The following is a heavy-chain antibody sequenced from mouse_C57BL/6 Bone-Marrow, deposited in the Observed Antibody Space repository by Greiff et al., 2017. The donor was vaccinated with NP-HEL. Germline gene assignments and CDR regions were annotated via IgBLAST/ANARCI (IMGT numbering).Heavy chain of an antibody. D-gene: IGHD1-1*01. Sequence: EVQLQQSGTVLARPGASVKMSCKTSGYTFTSYWMHWVKQRPGQGLEWIGAIYPGNSDTSYNQKFKGKAKLTAVTSASTAYMELSSLTNEDSAVYYCTTYYGSSYLFAYWGQGTLVTVSA. CDR2: IYPGNSDT. CDR3: TTYYGSSYLFAY. V-gene: IGHV1-5*01. J-gene: IGHJ3*01. CDR1: GYTFTSYW.